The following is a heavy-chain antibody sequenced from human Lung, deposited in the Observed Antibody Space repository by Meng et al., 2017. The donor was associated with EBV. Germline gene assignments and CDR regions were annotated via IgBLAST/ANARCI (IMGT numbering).Heavy chain of an antibody. Sequence: QGQLPESGPGLVKPSGTLSLTCAGSGGAISSSNWWSWVRQPPGKGLEWIGEIYHSGSTNYNPSLKSRVTISVDKSKNQFSLKLSSVTAADTAVYYCASGRKYCSSTSCYGQFDYWGQGTLVTVSS. J-gene: IGHJ4*02. CDR2: IYHSGST. CDR3: ASGRKYCSSTSCYGQFDY. V-gene: IGHV4-4*02. CDR1: GGAISSSNW. D-gene: IGHD2-2*01.